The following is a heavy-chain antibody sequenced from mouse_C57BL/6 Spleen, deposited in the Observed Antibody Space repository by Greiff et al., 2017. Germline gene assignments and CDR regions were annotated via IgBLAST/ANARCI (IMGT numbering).Heavy chain of an antibody. CDR1: GYSFTGYY. CDR3: ARTGLLRSVGYFDY. Sequence: VQLKESGPELVKPGASVKISCKASGYSFTGYYMNWVKQSPEKSLEWIGEINPSTGGTTYNQKFKAKATLTVDKSSSTAYMQLKSLTSEDSAVYYCARTGLLRSVGYFDYWGQDTTLTVAS. J-gene: IGHJ2*01. D-gene: IGHD1-1*01. CDR2: INPSTGGT. V-gene: IGHV1-42*01.